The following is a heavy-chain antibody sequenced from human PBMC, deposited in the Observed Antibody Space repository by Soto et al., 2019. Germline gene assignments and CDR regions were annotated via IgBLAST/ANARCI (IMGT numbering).Heavy chain of an antibody. J-gene: IGHJ5*02. CDR2: IWHDGRNE. D-gene: IGHD3-10*01. CDR3: TRSRGVAVKWGPELDR. V-gene: IGHV3-33*08. CDR1: GFTFSDYA. Sequence: QERLVESGGGVVQPGRSLRLSCAVSGFTFSDYAMHWVRQAPGKGLEWVALIWHDGRNEFYADSVRGRFTISRDMSNNKLYLQINSLRPEDTAVAYCTRSRGVAVKWGPELDRWGQGTLVNVSS.